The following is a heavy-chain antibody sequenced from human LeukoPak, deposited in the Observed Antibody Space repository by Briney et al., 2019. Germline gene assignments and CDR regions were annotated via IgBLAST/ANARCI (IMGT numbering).Heavy chain of an antibody. Sequence: PGGSLRLSCAASGFTFSSYGMNWVRQAPGKGLEWVSGISGDAGRTYYADSVKGRFTISRDNAKNSLYLQMNSLRAEDTAVYYCARAGLRYPDAFDIWGQGTMVTVSS. CDR3: ARAGLRYPDAFDI. CDR2: ISGDAGRT. V-gene: IGHV3-21*01. CDR1: GFTFSSYG. D-gene: IGHD3-9*01. J-gene: IGHJ3*02.